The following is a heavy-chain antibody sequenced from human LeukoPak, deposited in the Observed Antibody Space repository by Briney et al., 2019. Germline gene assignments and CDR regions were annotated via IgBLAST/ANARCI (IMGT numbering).Heavy chain of an antibody. CDR1: GFTFNSYE. CDR3: ARQDRVLIAFDY. V-gene: IGHV3-48*03. CDR2: ISSSGSTI. J-gene: IGHJ4*02. Sequence: PGGSLRLSCAASGFTFNSYEMNWVRQAPGKGLEWVSYISSSGSTIYYADSVKGRFTISRDNAKNSLYLQMNSLRAEDTAIYYCARQDRVLIAFDYWGQGTLVTVS. D-gene: IGHD3-3*01.